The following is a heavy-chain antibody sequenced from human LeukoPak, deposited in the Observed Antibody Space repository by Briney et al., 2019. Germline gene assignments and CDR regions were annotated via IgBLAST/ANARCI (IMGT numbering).Heavy chain of an antibody. Sequence: SETLSLTCTVSGGSISSHYWSWIRQPPGKGLEWIAYLFDSVNTKDNPSLQSRLTLSADTSKNQFSLRLNSVTAADTAVYYCATIKRGSIFGYFDFWGQGIKVTVSS. CDR2: LFDSVNT. D-gene: IGHD5-18*01. CDR3: ATIKRGSIFGYFDF. J-gene: IGHJ4*02. CDR1: GGSISSHY. V-gene: IGHV4-59*11.